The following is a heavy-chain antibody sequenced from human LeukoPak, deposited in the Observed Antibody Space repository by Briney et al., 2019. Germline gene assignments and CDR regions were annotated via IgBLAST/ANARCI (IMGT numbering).Heavy chain of an antibody. CDR2: ISPSSSSI. CDR3: ARARSSSSWYSDY. D-gene: IGHD6-13*01. Sequence: SGGSLRLSCAASGFTFSSYTMNWVRQAPGKGLEWVSCISPSSSSIYFADSVKGRFTISRDNAKNSLYLQMNSLRAEDTAVYYCARARSSSSWYSDYWGQGTLVTVSS. CDR1: GFTFSSYT. J-gene: IGHJ4*02. V-gene: IGHV3-21*01.